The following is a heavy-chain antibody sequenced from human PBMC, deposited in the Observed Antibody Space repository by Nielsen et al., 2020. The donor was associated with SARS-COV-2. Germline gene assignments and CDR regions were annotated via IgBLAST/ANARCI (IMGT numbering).Heavy chain of an antibody. Sequence: WVRQAPGQGLEWMGWMNPNSGNTGYAQKFQGRVTMTRNTSISTACMELSSLRSEDTAVYYCARGLIAAAGSLSYYYYGMDVWGQGTTVTVSS. CDR3: ARGLIAAAGSLSYYYYGMDV. CDR2: MNPNSGNT. V-gene: IGHV1-8*01. J-gene: IGHJ6*02. D-gene: IGHD6-13*01.